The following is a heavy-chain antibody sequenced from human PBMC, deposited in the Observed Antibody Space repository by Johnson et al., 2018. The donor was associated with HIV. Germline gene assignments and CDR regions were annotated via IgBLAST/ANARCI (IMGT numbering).Heavy chain of an antibody. CDR3: ARDASDYGSANDAFDI. J-gene: IGHJ3*02. Sequence: VQLVESGGGVVQPGRSLRLSCAASGFTFDDYAMHWVRQAPGKGLEWVSGISWNSGSIGYADSVKGRFTISRDNAKNSLYLQMNSLRAEDTAVYYCARDASDYGSANDAFDIWGQGTMVTVSS. V-gene: IGHV3-9*01. CDR2: ISWNSGSI. D-gene: IGHD3-10*01. CDR1: GFTFDDYA.